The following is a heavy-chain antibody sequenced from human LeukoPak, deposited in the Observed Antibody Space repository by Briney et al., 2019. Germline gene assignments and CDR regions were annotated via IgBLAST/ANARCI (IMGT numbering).Heavy chain of an antibody. CDR3: VRQVRYCSGGTCYRHFDY. Sequence: SETLSLTCTVSGGSISSSSYYWGWIRQPPGTGLESIGIIYYSGTTYYNPSLKSRLTISVDTSNNQFSLKLSSVTAADTAVYYCVRQVRYCSGGTCYRHFDYWGQGTLVTVSS. D-gene: IGHD2-15*01. J-gene: IGHJ4*02. CDR2: IYYSGTT. V-gene: IGHV4-39*01. CDR1: GGSISSSSYY.